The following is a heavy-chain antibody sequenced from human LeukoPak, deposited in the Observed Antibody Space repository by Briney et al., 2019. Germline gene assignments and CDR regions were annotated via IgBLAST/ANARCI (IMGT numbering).Heavy chain of an antibody. J-gene: IGHJ4*02. CDR3: ARPLKTYSSGYILDY. CDR1: GYSFTSYW. CDR2: IYPGDSDT. V-gene: IGHV5-51*01. Sequence: GESLKISCKGSGYSFTSYWIGWVRQMPGKGLEWMGIIYPGDSDTRYSPSFQGQVTISADKSISTAYLQWSSLKASDTAMYYCARPLKTYSSGYILDYWGQGTLVTVSS. D-gene: IGHD6-19*01.